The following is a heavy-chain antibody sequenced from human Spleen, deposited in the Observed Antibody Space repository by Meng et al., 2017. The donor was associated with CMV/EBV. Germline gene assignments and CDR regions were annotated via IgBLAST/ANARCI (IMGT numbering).Heavy chain of an antibody. V-gene: IGHV5-51*01. J-gene: IGHJ6*02. CDR2: IYPGDSDT. Sequence: GGSLRLSCKGSGHSFTSYWIGWVRQMPGKGLEWMGIIYPGDSDTRYSPSFQGQVTISADKSISTAYLQWSSLKASDTAMYYCARHRRIAAAGTDYYYGMDVWGQGTTVTVSS. CDR1: GHSFTSYW. D-gene: IGHD6-13*01. CDR3: ARHRRIAAAGTDYYYGMDV.